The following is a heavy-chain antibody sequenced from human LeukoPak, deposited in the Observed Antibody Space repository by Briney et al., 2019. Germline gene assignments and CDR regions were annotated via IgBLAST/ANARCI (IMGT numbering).Heavy chain of an antibody. CDR2: IIPILGIA. CDR3: ARSLQNIAVGEY. Sequence: SVKVSCKASGGTFSSYTISWVRQAPGQGLEWMGRIIPILGIANYAQKFQGRVTITADKSTSTAYMELSSLRSEDTAVYYCARSLQNIAVGEYWGQGTLVTVSS. CDR1: GGTFSSYT. D-gene: IGHD6-19*01. J-gene: IGHJ4*02. V-gene: IGHV1-69*02.